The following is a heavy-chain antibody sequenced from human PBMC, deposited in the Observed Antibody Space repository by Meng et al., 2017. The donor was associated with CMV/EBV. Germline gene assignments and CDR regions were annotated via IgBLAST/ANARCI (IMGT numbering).Heavy chain of an antibody. D-gene: IGHD3-10*01. CDR3: ARERSIIGYFDY. V-gene: IGHV4-61*02. CDR2: IYTSGST. Sequence: TVSGGSISSGSYYWSWIRQPAGKGLEWIGRIYTSGSTNYNPSLKSRVTISVDTSKNQFSLKLSSVTAADTAVYYCARERSIIGYFDYWGQGTLVTVSS. CDR1: GGSISSGSYY. J-gene: IGHJ4*02.